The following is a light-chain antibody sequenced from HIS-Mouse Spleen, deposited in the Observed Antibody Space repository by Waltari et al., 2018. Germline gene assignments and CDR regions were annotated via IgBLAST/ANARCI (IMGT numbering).Light chain of an antibody. J-gene: IGLJ3*02. CDR3: SSYTSSSTLV. CDR1: RSDVGGYNY. CDR2: DVS. V-gene: IGLV2-14*03. Sequence: QSALTQPASVSGSPGPSITISCHGTRSDVGGYNYVSWYQQHPGKAPKLMIYDVSNRPSGVSNRFSGSKSGNTASLTISGLQAEDEADYYCSSYTSSSTLVFGGGTKLTVL.